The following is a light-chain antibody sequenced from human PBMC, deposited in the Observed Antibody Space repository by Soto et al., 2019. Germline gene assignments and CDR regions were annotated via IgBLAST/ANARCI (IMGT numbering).Light chain of an antibody. V-gene: IGKV3-15*01. CDR1: QSIRSN. Sequence: EIVMTQSPATLSVSPGERATLSCRASQSIRSNLAWYQHKPGQAPRLLIYGASTGATGVPARFSGSGSGTEFTLTIRSLQSEDFAVYYCQQYNNWPRTFGQGTKVDIK. CDR3: QQYNNWPRT. J-gene: IGKJ1*01. CDR2: GAS.